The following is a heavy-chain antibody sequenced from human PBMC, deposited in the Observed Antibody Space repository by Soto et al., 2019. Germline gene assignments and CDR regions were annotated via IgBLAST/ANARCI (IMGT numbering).Heavy chain of an antibody. V-gene: IGHV1-69*06. J-gene: IGHJ5*02. CDR1: GGRFNDFA. CDR2: IVPMYDTP. CDR3: GLSPRYSPDYWLDP. D-gene: IGHD1-1*01. Sequence: QVQLIQSGAEVKKPGSSVKVSCKASGGRFNDFAISWVRQAPGQGLEWMGGIVPMYDTPNYAERFQGRVTITADRSTSTSYMEVSALTVEDAAVYYCGLSPRYSPDYWLDPWGQGTVVTVSS.